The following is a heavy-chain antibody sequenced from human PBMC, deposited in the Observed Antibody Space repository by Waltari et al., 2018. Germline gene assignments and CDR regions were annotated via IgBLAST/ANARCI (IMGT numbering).Heavy chain of an antibody. Sequence: QVQLVQSGAEVKKPGASVKVSCKVSGYTLTELSMHWVRQAPGKGLEWMGGFDPEDGETIDEQKFQGRVTMTEDTSTDTAYMELSSLRSEDTAVYYCATSPRPRVYYDNPGAFDIWGQGTMVTVSS. CDR1: GYTLTELS. CDR3: ATSPRPRVYYDNPGAFDI. CDR2: FDPEDGET. V-gene: IGHV1-24*01. J-gene: IGHJ3*02. D-gene: IGHD3-22*01.